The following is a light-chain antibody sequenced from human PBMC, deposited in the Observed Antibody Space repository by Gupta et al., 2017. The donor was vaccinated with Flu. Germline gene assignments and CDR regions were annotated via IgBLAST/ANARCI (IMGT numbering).Light chain of an antibody. J-gene: IGKJ4*02. V-gene: IGKV4-1*01. CDR2: RAS. CDR1: QSVLYSSNNKDY. CDR3: QQYYSTPLT. Sequence: DIVMTPSPDSPAVSLGERATINCKSSQSVLYSSNNKDYLAWYQQKPGQPPKLLIYRASTQECGVPDRFSGSGSGTDFTLTISSLQAEDVAIYYCQQYYSTPLTFGGGTKVEIK.